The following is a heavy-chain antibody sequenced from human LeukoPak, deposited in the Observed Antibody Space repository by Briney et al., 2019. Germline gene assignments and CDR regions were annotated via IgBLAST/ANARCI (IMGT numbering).Heavy chain of an antibody. CDR3: ARHYYGSGSYSGWFDP. CDR2: IYPGDSDT. Sequence: GESLKISCKGSGYSFTSYWIGWVRQMPGKGLGWMGIIYPGDSDTRYSPSFQGQVTISADKSISTAHLQWRSLKASDTAMYYCARHYYGSGSYSGWFDPWGQGTLVTVSS. V-gene: IGHV5-51*01. D-gene: IGHD3-10*01. CDR1: GYSFTSYW. J-gene: IGHJ5*02.